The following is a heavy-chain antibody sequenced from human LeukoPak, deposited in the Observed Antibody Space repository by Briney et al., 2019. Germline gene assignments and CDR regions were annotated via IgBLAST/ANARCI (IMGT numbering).Heavy chain of an antibody. CDR3: ARTAPYAGSWNAKANSYYFDY. D-gene: IGHD1-1*01. V-gene: IGHV1-2*06. CDR2: INPNSGGT. CDR1: EYTFTGYY. Sequence: GASVKVSCKASEYTFTGYYMHWVRQAPGQGLEWMGRINPNSGGTNYAQKFQDRVTMTRDTSISTAYMELNSLRSEDTAVYYCARTAPYAGSWNAKANSYYFDYWGQGSLVTVSP. J-gene: IGHJ4*02.